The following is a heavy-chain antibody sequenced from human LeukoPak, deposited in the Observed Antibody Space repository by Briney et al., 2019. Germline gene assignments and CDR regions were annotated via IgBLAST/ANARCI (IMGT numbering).Heavy chain of an antibody. J-gene: IGHJ4*02. CDR2: IYYSGST. Sequence: SETLSLTCTVSGGSISGYYWSWIRQPPGKGLEWIGYIYYSGSTNYNPSLKSRVTISLDTSKNQFSLKLSSVTAADTAVHYCARVLTYGSRTYYFDYWGQGTPVTVSS. CDR1: GGSISGYY. CDR3: ARVLTYGSRTYYFDY. D-gene: IGHD3-10*01. V-gene: IGHV4-59*01.